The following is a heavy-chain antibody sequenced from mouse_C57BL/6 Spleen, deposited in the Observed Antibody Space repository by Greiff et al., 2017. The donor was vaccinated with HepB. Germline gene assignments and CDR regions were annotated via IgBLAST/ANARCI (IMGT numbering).Heavy chain of an antibody. D-gene: IGHD1-1*01. J-gene: IGHJ2*01. CDR3: ARSEALLRYYFDY. CDR1: GYTFTSYG. CDR2: IYPRSGNT. Sequence: QVQLKESGAELARPGASVKLSCKASGYTFTSYGISWVKQRTGQGLEWIGEIYPRSGNTYYNEKFKGKATLTADKSSSTAYMELRSLTSEDSAVYFCARSEALLRYYFDYWGQGTTLTVSS. V-gene: IGHV1-81*01.